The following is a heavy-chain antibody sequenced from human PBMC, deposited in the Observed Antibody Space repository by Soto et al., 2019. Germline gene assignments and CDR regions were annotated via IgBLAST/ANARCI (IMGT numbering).Heavy chain of an antibody. Sequence: GGSLRLSCAASGFPFTTYGMHWVRQAPGKGLEWVAVISYDGSNKYYADSVKGRFTISRDNSKNTLYLQMNSLRAEDTAVYYCARDYEGWFDPWGQGTLVTVSS. CDR3: ARDYEGWFDP. D-gene: IGHD3-3*01. J-gene: IGHJ5*02. V-gene: IGHV3-30*03. CDR1: GFPFTTYG. CDR2: ISYDGSNK.